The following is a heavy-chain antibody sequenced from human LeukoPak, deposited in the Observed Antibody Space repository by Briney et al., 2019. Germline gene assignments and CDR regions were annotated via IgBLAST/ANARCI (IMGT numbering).Heavy chain of an antibody. V-gene: IGHV4-59*08. CDR2: IHYSGRT. CDR3: ARHDPIVGTPDAFDI. Sequence: SETLSLTCTVSGASISSYYWSWIRQPPGKGLEWITYIHYSGRTHYNPSLKSRVTISLDTSKNQFSLKLSSVTAADTAAYYCARHDPIVGTPDAFDIWGQGTMVTVSS. CDR1: GASISSYY. J-gene: IGHJ3*02. D-gene: IGHD1-26*01.